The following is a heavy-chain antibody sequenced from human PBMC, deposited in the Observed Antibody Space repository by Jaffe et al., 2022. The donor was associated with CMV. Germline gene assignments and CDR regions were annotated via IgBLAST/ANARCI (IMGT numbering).Heavy chain of an antibody. CDR1: GGSISSYY. Sequence: QVQLQESGPGLVKPSETLSLTCTVSGGSISSYYWSWIRQPPGKGLEWIGYIYYSGSTNYNPSLKSRVTISVDTSKNQFSLKLSSVTAADTAVYYCAITEIVAAGRRGLDAFDIWGQGTMVTVSS. V-gene: IGHV4-59*08. CDR2: IYYSGST. J-gene: IGHJ3*02. CDR3: AITEIVAAGRRGLDAFDI. D-gene: IGHD6-13*01.